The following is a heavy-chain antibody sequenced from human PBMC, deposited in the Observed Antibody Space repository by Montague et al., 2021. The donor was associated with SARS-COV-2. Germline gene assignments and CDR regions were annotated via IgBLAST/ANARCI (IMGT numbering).Heavy chain of an antibody. J-gene: IGHJ4*02. Sequence: SVKVSCKVSGYTLSEVSMHWVRQAPGKGLERMGGFDPEDGETIYAQRFQGRVTMTEDTSTDTAYMELSSLRSEDSGVYYCATSRWSLLPEYWGQGTLVTVSS. CDR2: FDPEDGET. CDR3: ATSRWSLLPEY. V-gene: IGHV1-24*01. D-gene: IGHD2-21*02. CDR1: GYTLSEVS.